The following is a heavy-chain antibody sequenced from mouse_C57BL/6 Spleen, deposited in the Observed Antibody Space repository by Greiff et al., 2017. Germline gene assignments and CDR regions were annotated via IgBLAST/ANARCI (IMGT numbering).Heavy chain of an antibody. D-gene: IGHD1-1*01. CDR1: GYTFTSYW. CDR2: IYPSDSET. J-gene: IGHJ4*01. Sequence: QVQLQQPGAELVRPGSSVKLSCTASGYTFTSYWMDWVKQRPGQGLEWIGNIYPSDSETHYNQKFKDKATLTVDKSSSTAYMQLSSLTSEDSAVYYCALYYYGSSYAMDYWGQGTSVTVSS. V-gene: IGHV1-61*01. CDR3: ALYYYGSSYAMDY.